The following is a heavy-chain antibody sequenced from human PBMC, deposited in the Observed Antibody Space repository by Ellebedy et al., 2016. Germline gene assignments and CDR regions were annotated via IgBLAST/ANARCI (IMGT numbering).Heavy chain of an antibody. V-gene: IGHV4-59*12. CDR2: IYHSGST. Sequence: SETLSLXCTVSGGSISSYYWSWIRQPPGKGLEWIGSIYHSGSTYYNPSLKSRVTISVDTSKNQFSLKLSSVTAADTAVYYCARRYYGSGSPFDYWGQGTLVTVSS. CDR3: ARRYYGSGSPFDY. D-gene: IGHD3-10*01. J-gene: IGHJ4*02. CDR1: GGSISSYY.